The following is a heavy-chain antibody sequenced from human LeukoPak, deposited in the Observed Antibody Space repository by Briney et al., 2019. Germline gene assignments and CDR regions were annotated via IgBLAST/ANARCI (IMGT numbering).Heavy chain of an antibody. Sequence: SETLSLTCAVSGASITSYYWSWIRQPPGKGLEWIDYIYYSGSTNYNPSLKSRVTMSVDTSKNEFSLKLSSVTTADTAVYYCATRRIAVAAPFDYWGQGTLVTVSS. V-gene: IGHV4-59*01. D-gene: IGHD6-19*01. CDR3: ATRRIAVAAPFDY. CDR1: GASITSYY. J-gene: IGHJ4*02. CDR2: IYYSGST.